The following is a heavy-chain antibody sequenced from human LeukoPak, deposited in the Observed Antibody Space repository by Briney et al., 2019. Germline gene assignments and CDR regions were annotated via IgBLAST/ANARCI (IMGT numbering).Heavy chain of an antibody. Sequence: GGSLRLSCAASGFTFSSYWMHWVRQAPGKGLVWVSRINTDGRITNYADSVKGRFTISRDTSKNTLFLQMSSLTVEDTAVYYCTTFVALRAFDVWGQGTMVTVS. CDR1: GFTFSSYW. V-gene: IGHV3-74*01. J-gene: IGHJ3*01. D-gene: IGHD3-10*02. CDR2: INTDGRIT. CDR3: TTFVALRAFDV.